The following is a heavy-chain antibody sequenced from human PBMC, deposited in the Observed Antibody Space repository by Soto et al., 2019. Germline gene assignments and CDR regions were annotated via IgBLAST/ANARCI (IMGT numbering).Heavy chain of an antibody. Sequence: PGGSLRLSCAASRFTLSSYWMNWVRQAPGKGLEWVANIKQDGSEKYYVDSVKGRFIISRDNAKNSLYLQMNSLRAEDTAVYYCARDADDSGWYHYGMDVWGQGTMVTVSS. D-gene: IGHD6-19*01. CDR1: RFTLSSYW. CDR2: IKQDGSEK. V-gene: IGHV3-7*01. J-gene: IGHJ6*02. CDR3: ARDADDSGWYHYGMDV.